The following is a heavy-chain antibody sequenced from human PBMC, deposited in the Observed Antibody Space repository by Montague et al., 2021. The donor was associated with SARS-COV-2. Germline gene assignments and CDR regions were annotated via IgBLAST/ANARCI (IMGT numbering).Heavy chain of an antibody. CDR1: GFTFSSYS. D-gene: IGHD3-10*01. CDR2: ISSSSSTI. CDR3: ARDQVLWFGEHVV. V-gene: IGHV3-48*02. Sequence: SLRLSCAASGFTFSSYSMTWVRQTPGKGLEWVSYISSSSSTIYYADSVKGRFTISRDNAKNSLYLQMNSLRDEDTAVYYCARDQVLWFGEHVVWGQGTLVTVSS. J-gene: IGHJ4*02.